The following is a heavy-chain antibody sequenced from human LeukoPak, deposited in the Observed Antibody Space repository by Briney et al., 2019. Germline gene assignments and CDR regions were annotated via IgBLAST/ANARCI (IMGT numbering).Heavy chain of an antibody. D-gene: IGHD2-2*01. Sequence: ASVKVSCKASGGTFSSYAISWVRQAPGQGLEWMGGIIPIFGTANYAQKFQGRVTITADESTSTAYMELSSLRFEDTAVYYCARDQNIVVVPAATPGMDVWGQGTTVTVSS. V-gene: IGHV1-69*13. J-gene: IGHJ6*02. CDR2: IIPIFGTA. CDR1: GGTFSSYA. CDR3: ARDQNIVVVPAATPGMDV.